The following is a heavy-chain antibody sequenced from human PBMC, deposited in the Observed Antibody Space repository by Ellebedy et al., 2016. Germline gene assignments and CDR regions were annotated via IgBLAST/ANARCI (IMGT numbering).Heavy chain of an antibody. V-gene: IGHV3-74*01. D-gene: IGHD3-10*01. J-gene: IGHJ6*02. Sequence: GESLKISCAASGFTFSNYWMHWVRQVSGKGLVWVSRINPDGSSASYADSVEGRFTISRDNAKNTLYLQMNSLRVEDTAVYYCARDKIRFGNYGMDVWGQGTTVTVSS. CDR2: INPDGSSA. CDR1: GFTFSNYW. CDR3: ARDKIRFGNYGMDV.